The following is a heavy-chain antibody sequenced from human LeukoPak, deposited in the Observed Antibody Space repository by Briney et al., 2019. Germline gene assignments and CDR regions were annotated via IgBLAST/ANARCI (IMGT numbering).Heavy chain of an antibody. J-gene: IGHJ5*02. CDR2: ISYDGSNK. D-gene: IGHD6-13*01. CDR3: ARDRDRGSSWGNWFDP. V-gene: IGHV3-30*03. CDR1: GFTFSSYG. Sequence: PGRPLRLSCAASGFTFSSYGMHWVRQAPGKGLEWVAVISYDGSNKYYADSVKGRFTISRDNSKNTLYLQMNSLRAEDTAVYYCARDRDRGSSWGNWFDPWGQGTLVTVSS.